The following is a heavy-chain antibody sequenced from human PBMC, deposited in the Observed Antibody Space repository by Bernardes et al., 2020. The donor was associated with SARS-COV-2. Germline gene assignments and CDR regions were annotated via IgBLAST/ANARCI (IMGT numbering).Heavy chain of an antibody. CDR3: AKTPPSTVTTEPYFFDH. CDR2: IDPSDGNT. Sequence: ASVKVSCKASGFTLTFFHMHWVRQAPGQGLEWMGRIDPSDGNTNYPQKFQDRVTMTTDTSTSTVYMELSSLRAEDTAVYFCAKTPPSTVTTEPYFFDHWGQGTLVTVSS. V-gene: IGHV1-46*01. J-gene: IGHJ4*02. CDR1: GFTLTFFH. D-gene: IGHD4-17*01.